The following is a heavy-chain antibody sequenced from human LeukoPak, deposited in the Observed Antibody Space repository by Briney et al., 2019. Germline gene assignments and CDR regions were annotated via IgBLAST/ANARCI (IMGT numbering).Heavy chain of an antibody. CDR1: GGSISSAAYY. J-gene: IGHJ6*02. D-gene: IGHD2-2*01. V-gene: IGHV4-31*03. Sequence: SQTLSLTCTGSGGSISSAAYYWTWIRQHPGKGLEWIGHIYYSGRTDYNPTLKSRVNISIDTPKNQFSLRVNSVTAADTAVYYCGRGGGRSSTGMDVWGQGTTVTVSS. CDR2: IYYSGRT. CDR3: GRGGGRSSTGMDV.